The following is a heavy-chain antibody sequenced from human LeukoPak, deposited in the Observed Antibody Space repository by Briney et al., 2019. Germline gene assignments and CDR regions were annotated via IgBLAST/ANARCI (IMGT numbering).Heavy chain of an antibody. Sequence: SETLSLTCTVSGYSISSGYHWGWIRQPPGKGLEWIGSIYHSGSTYYNPSLKSRVTISVDTSKNQFSLKLSSVTAADTAVYYCARGGLTTIFGVVIRYRFDYWGQGTLVTVSS. CDR2: IYHSGST. D-gene: IGHD3-3*01. V-gene: IGHV4-38-2*02. CDR3: ARGGLTTIFGVVIRYRFDY. J-gene: IGHJ4*02. CDR1: GYSISSGYH.